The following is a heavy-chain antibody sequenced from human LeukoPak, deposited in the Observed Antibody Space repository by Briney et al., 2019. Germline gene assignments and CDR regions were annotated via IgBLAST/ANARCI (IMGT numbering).Heavy chain of an antibody. CDR1: VYTFTRYY. V-gene: IGHV1-2*02. CDR3: ARGRSSSWCPDS. D-gene: IGHD6-13*01. CDR2: INHNSGCT. J-gene: IGHJ4*02. Sequence: ASVKVSCKASVYTFTRYYMHWVRQAPGQGLEWMGGINHNSGCTNYAHKYQGRVTMTRDTSIRAAYMELSRLGSDDKAVYYCARGRSSSWCPDSWGQGTLVTVSS.